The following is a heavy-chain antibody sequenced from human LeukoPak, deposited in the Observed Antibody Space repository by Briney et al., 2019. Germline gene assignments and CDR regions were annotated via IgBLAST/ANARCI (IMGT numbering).Heavy chain of an antibody. Sequence: SETLSLTCTVSGGSIRIFYWMSTGHPPGKGRVGWGYIYYSGSTNYNPSLKSRVTISVDTSKNQFSLKLSSVTAADTAVYYCARHGRVRAVAGHFDYWGQGTLVTVSS. J-gene: IGHJ4*02. V-gene: IGHV4-59*08. CDR3: ARHGRVRAVAGHFDY. D-gene: IGHD6-19*01. CDR1: GGSIRIFY. CDR2: IYYSGST.